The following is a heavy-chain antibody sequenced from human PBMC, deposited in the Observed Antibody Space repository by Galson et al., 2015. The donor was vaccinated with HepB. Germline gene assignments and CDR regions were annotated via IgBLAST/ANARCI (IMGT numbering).Heavy chain of an antibody. J-gene: IGHJ5*01. Sequence: SCKASLYTFTNYYIHWVRQAPGQGLQWVGWINPSSGRTNYAPSLQDRVAMTRDTSIKTVYMELSSLKFDDSAIYFCARAVVPAAPSDSWGQGTLVTVSS. CDR1: LYTFTNYY. CDR2: INPSSGRT. V-gene: IGHV1-2*02. D-gene: IGHD2-2*01. CDR3: ARAVVPAAPSDS.